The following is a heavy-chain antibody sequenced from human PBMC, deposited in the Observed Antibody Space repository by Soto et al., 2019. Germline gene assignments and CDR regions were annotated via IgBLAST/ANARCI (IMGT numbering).Heavy chain of an antibody. V-gene: IGHV1-2*02. CDR3: AGSDILTGLKYGMEV. CDR2: INPNSGGT. Sequence: ASVKVSCKASGYTFTGYYMHWVRQAPGQGLEWMGWINPNSGGTNYAQKFQGRVTMTRDTSISTAYMELSRLRSDDTAVYYCAGSDILTGLKYGMEVWGQGTTVTGLL. CDR1: GYTFTGYY. J-gene: IGHJ6*02. D-gene: IGHD3-9*01.